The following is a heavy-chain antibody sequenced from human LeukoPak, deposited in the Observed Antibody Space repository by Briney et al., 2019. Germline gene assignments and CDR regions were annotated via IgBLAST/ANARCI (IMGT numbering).Heavy chain of an antibody. CDR1: GGSFSGYY. CDR2: INHSGST. Sequence: SETLSLTCAVYGGSFSGYYWSWIRQPPGKGLEWIGEINHSGSTNYNPSLKSRVTISVDTSKNQFSLKLTSVTAADTAVYYCARCSGTYLFDYWGQGALVTVSS. D-gene: IGHD1-26*01. CDR3: ARCSGTYLFDY. V-gene: IGHV4-34*01. J-gene: IGHJ4*02.